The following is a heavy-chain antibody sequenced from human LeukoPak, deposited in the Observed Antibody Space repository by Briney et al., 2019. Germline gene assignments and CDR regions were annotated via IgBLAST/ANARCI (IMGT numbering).Heavy chain of an antibody. CDR2: ISSSSSYI. D-gene: IGHD6-19*01. J-gene: IGHJ4*02. CDR3: ARLGAVAKRYSDY. CDR1: GFTFSSYS. V-gene: IGHV3-21*01. Sequence: GGSLRLSCAASGFTFSSYSMNWVRQAPGKGLEWVSSISSSSSYIYYADSVKGRFTISRDNAKNSLYLQMNSLRAEDTAVYYCARLGAVAKRYSDYWGQGTLVTVSS.